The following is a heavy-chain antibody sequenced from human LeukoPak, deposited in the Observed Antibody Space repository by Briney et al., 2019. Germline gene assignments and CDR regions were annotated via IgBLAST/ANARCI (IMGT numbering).Heavy chain of an antibody. CDR3: ARGSNWFDP. CDR2: ISSSSSYI. V-gene: IGHV3-21*01. CDR1: GFIFNIYG. J-gene: IGHJ5*02. Sequence: GGSLRLSCAASGFIFNIYGMNWVRQAPREGLEWVSSISSSSSYIYYADSVKGRFTISRDNAKNSLYLQMNSLRAEDTAVYYCARGSNWFDPWGQGTLVTVSS.